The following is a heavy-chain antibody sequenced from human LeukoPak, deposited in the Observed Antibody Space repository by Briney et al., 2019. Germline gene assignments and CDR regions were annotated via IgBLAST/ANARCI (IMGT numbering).Heavy chain of an antibody. Sequence: GGSLRLSCAASGFTFSSYAMTWVRQAPGKGPEWVSGISGSGDTTFYADSVRGRFTISRDNSKNTVDLQMNSLRVEDTATYYCAKRDNNDYYTGLHVFDVWGQGTMVTVSS. CDR2: ISGSGDTT. J-gene: IGHJ3*01. V-gene: IGHV3-23*01. D-gene: IGHD3-22*01. CDR3: AKRDNNDYYTGLHVFDV. CDR1: GFTFSSYA.